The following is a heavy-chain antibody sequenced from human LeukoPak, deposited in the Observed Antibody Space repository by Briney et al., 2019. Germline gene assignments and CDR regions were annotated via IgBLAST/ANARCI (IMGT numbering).Heavy chain of an antibody. D-gene: IGHD6-19*01. J-gene: IGHJ4*02. CDR2: IWYDGSNK. V-gene: IGHV3-33*06. Sequence: GGSLRLSCAASGFTFSSYGMHWVRQAPGKGLEWVAVIWYDGSNKYYADSVKGRFTISRDNSKNMLYLQMNSLRGEDTAVYYCAKGWDQWLVYHVFDYWGRGTLVTVSS. CDR3: AKGWDQWLVYHVFDY. CDR1: GFTFSSYG.